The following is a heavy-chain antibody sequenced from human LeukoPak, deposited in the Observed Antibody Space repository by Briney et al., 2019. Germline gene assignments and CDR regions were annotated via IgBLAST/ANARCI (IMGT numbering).Heavy chain of an antibody. D-gene: IGHD4-17*01. V-gene: IGHV4-30-2*01. CDR1: GGSISSGGDS. J-gene: IGHJ4*02. CDR3: ARGGDYRDYGVFDY. Sequence: SETLSLTCAVSGGSISSGGDSWSWIRQPPGKGLEWIGYIYHSGSTYYNPSLKSRVTISVDRSKNQFSLKLSSVTAADTAVYYCARGGDYRDYGVFDYWGQGTLVTVSS. CDR2: IYHSGST.